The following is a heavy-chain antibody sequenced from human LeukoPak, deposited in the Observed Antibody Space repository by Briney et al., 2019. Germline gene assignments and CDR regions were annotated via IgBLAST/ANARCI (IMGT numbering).Heavy chain of an antibody. J-gene: IGHJ6*03. CDR2: IKQHGSEK. CDR3: ARVVRGFGEFVYYYYYYMDV. V-gene: IGHV3-7*01. CDR1: GCTFSSYW. Sequence: GGSLRLSCAASGCTFSSYWMSWVRQAPGKGLEWVANIKQHGSEKYYVDSVKGRFTISRDNAKNSLYLQMNSLRAEDTAVYYCARVVRGFGEFVYYYYYYMDVWGKGTTVTVSS. D-gene: IGHD3-10*01.